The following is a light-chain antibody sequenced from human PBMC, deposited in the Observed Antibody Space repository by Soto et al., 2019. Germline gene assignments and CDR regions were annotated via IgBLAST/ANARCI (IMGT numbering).Light chain of an antibody. V-gene: IGLV2-14*01. J-gene: IGLJ1*01. CDR3: TSSTTDSLYV. Sequence: QSALTQPASVSWYPGQSITISCTGTSSDVGGSKYDSWYLQYPGKVPKLLINKVNNRPSGVSNRFSGSKSAYTASLTISGLQAEDEADYFCTSSTTDSLYVFGTGTKVTVL. CDR1: SSDVGGSKY. CDR2: KVN.